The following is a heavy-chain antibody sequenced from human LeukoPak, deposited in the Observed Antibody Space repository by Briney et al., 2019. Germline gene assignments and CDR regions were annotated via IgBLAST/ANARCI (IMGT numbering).Heavy chain of an antibody. V-gene: IGHV4-4*02. Sequence: PSETLSLTCTVSGGSISSGNWWSWVRQTPGKGLEWFGEILHTGNTNYNPSLKSRVTILIDKSKNQFSLKLSSVTAADTAVYYCARNGHYSLDYWGQGTLVTVSS. J-gene: IGHJ4*02. CDR1: GGSISSGNW. D-gene: IGHD3-10*01. CDR3: ARNGHYSLDY. CDR2: ILHTGNT.